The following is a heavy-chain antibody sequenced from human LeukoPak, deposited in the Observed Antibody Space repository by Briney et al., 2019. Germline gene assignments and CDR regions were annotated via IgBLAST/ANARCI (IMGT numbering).Heavy chain of an antibody. CDR3: ARVGVEMASHGWFDP. D-gene: IGHD5-24*01. V-gene: IGHV1-2*02. CDR1: GYTFTGYY. Sequence: ASVTVSCKASGYTFTGYYMHWVRQAPGQGLEWMGWINPNSGGTNYAQKFQGRVTMTRDTSISTAYMELSRLSSDDADVYFCARVGVEMASHGWFDPWGQGTLVTVSS. J-gene: IGHJ5*02. CDR2: INPNSGGT.